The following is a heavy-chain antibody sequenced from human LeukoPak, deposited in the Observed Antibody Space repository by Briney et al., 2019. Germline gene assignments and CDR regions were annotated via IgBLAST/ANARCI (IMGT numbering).Heavy chain of an antibody. J-gene: IGHJ4*02. D-gene: IGHD5-12*01. CDR2: IYYSRST. Sequence: SETLSLTCTVSGGSITNYYWNWIRQPPGKGLEWIGYIYYSRSTNYNPSLKSRVNISVDTSKNQFSLRLTSVSAADTAVYYCARGFDSKSTYFDYWGQGTLLTVSS. CDR3: ARGFDSKSTYFDY. V-gene: IGHV4-59*01. CDR1: GGSITNYY.